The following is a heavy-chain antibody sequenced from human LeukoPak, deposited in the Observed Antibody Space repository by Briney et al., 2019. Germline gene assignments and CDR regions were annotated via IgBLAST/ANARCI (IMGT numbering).Heavy chain of an antibody. CDR2: IGDTGSTT. V-gene: IGHV3-48*03. D-gene: IGHD5-18*01. J-gene: IGHJ4*02. CDR1: GFTFSSYE. CDR3: AISGYSSGSLDY. Sequence: PGGSLRLSCAASGFTFSSYEMNWVRQAPGKGLQWVSYIGDTGSTTYYADSVKGRFTISRDNAKNSLYLQMNSLRAEDTAVYYCAISGYSSGSLDYWGQGTLVTVSS.